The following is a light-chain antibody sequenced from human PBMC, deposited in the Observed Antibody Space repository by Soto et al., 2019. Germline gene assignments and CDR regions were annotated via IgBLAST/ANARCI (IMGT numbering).Light chain of an antibody. CDR3: SSYTNKDTLL. CDR1: SSDVGGYDH. J-gene: IGLJ3*02. Sequence: QSALTQPASVSGSPGQSITISCTGTSSDVGGYDHVSWYQQHPGKAPKLIIYDGTVRPSAISPRFSGSKSDNTASLAVSGLQPEDEADYYCSSYTNKDTLLFGGGTKLTVL. CDR2: DGT. V-gene: IGLV2-14*03.